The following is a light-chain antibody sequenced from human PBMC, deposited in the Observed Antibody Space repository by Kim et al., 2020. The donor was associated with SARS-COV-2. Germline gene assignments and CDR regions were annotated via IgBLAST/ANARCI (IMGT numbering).Light chain of an antibody. V-gene: IGLV3-19*01. CDR2: GRN. J-gene: IGLJ2*01. CDR3: NSRDRSTNQLV. CDR1: TLRSHY. Sequence: SSELTQDPAVSVALGQTVRITCQVDTLRSHYATWYQQKPGQAPVVVIYGRNDRLSGIPDRFSGSSTGDTASLTINGAQAEDEADYYCNSRDRSTNQLVFGGGTQLTVL.